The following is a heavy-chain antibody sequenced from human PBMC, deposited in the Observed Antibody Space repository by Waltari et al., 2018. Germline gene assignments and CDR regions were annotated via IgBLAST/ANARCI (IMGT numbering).Heavy chain of an antibody. CDR2: INAGNGNT. J-gene: IGHJ4*02. CDR1: GYTFTSYA. CDR3: ARETTVTTFGY. D-gene: IGHD4-17*01. Sequence: QVQLVQSGAEVKKPGASVKVSCKASGYTFTSYAMHWVRQAPGQRLEWMGWINAGNGNTKYSQKFQGRVTITRDTSASTAYMELSSLRSEDTAVDYCARETTVTTFGYWGQGTLVTVSS. V-gene: IGHV1-3*01.